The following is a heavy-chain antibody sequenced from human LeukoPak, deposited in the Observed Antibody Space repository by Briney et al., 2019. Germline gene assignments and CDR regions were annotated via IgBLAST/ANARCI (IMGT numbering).Heavy chain of an antibody. CDR3: ARDMGGDGYNF. D-gene: IGHD5-24*01. V-gene: IGHV1-69*05. J-gene: IGHJ4*02. CDR2: IIPIFGTA. Sequence: SVKVSCKASGGTFSSYAISWVRQAPGQGLEWRGGIIPIFGTANYAQKFQGRVTMTRDTSTSTVYMELSSLRSEDTAVYYRARDMGGDGYNFWGQGTLVTVSS. CDR1: GGTFSSYA.